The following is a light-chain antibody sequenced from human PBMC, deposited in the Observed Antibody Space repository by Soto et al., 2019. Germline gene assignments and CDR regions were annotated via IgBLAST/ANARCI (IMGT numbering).Light chain of an antibody. CDR2: DVS. V-gene: IGLV2-14*01. CDR1: SKDVGGYNY. J-gene: IGLJ1*01. CDR3: NSYSNTSTLYV. Sequence: HSALTQPASVSGSPGQSITISCTGTSKDVGGYNYVSWYQKHPGKAPKLMIYDVSNRPSGISNRFSGSKSGNTASLTISGLQAEDEADYYCNSYSNTSTLYVFGTGTKVTVL.